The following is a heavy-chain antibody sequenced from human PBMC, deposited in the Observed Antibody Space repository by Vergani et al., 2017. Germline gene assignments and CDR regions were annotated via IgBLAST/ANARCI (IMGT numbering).Heavy chain of an antibody. CDR1: GFTFSSYW. D-gene: IGHD6-13*01. V-gene: IGHV3-7*03. J-gene: IGHJ4*02. CDR3: ARGIAAAGQGMDY. CDR2: IKQDGSEK. Sequence: EVQLVESGGGLVQPGGSLRLSCAASGFTFSSYWMSWVRQAPGKGLEWVANIKQDGSEKYYVDSVKGRFTISRDNAKNSLYLQMNSLRAGDTAVYYCARGIAAAGQGMDYWGQGTLVTVSS.